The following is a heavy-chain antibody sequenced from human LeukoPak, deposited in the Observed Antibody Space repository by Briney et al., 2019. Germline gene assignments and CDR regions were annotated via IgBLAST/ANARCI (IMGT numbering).Heavy chain of an antibody. Sequence: GGSLILSCAASGFTFSSYSMNWVRQAPGKGLEWVSSISSSSTYIYYADSVKGRFIISRDNAKNSLYLQMDSLRAEDTAVYYCARHNYGDYEDDYWGQGTLVTVSS. V-gene: IGHV3-21*01. J-gene: IGHJ4*02. D-gene: IGHD4-17*01. CDR3: ARHNYGDYEDDY. CDR1: GFTFSSYS. CDR2: ISSSSTYI.